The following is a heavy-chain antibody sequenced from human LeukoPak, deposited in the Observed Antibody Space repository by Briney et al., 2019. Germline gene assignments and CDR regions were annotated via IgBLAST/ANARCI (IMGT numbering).Heavy chain of an antibody. D-gene: IGHD4-17*01. V-gene: IGHV7-4-1*02. CDR2: INTNTGNP. CDR1: GYTFTSYA. CDR3: ARDHSSVYGDTRGEAFDI. J-gene: IGHJ3*02. Sequence: ASVKVSCKASGYTFTSYAMNWVRQAPGQGLEWMGWINTNTGNPTYAQGFTGRFVFSLDTSVSTAYLQISSLKAEDTAVYYCARDHSSVYGDTRGEAFDIWAKGQWSPSLQ.